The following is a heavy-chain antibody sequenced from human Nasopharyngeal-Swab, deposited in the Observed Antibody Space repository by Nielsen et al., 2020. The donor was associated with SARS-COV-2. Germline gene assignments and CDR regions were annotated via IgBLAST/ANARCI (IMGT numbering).Heavy chain of an antibody. V-gene: IGHV1-18*01. D-gene: IGHD1-26*01. CDR3: ARGSKEGETWGWFDP. Sequence: WVRQAPGQGLEWMGRISTYNGNTYYAQKFQGRMTLTTDTSTSTVYMELRSLRSDDTAIYYCARGSKEGETWGWFDPWGQGTLVTVSS. J-gene: IGHJ5*01. CDR2: ISTYNGNT.